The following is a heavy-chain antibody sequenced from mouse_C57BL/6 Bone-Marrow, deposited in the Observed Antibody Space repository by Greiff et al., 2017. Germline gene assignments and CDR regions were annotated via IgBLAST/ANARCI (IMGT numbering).Heavy chain of an antibody. CDR3: AGRRGPHYYAMDY. V-gene: IGHV5-9*04. CDR1: GFTFSSYT. CDR2: ISGGGGNT. Sequence: EVQGVESGGGLVKPGGSLKLSCAASGFTFSSYTMSWVRQTPEKRLEWVATISGGGGNTYYHDRVQGRFTISRDNAKNTLYLHMSSLRSEDTAVYDCAGRRGPHYYAMDYWGQGTSVTVSS. J-gene: IGHJ4*01.